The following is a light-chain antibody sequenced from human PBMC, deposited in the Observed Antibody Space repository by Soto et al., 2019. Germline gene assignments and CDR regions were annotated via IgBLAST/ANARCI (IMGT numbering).Light chain of an antibody. V-gene: IGLV2-14*01. CDR2: QVT. J-gene: IGLJ1*01. CDR1: SSDLAIYNY. Sequence: QSVLTQPASVSGSPGQSMTMSCTGTSSDLAIYNYVSWYQQQPGKAPKLMIYQVTNRPSGVSNRFSGSRSGNTASLTISGLQAEDEADYYCSSYTDSSNYVFGTGTKVTV. CDR3: SSYTDSSNYV.